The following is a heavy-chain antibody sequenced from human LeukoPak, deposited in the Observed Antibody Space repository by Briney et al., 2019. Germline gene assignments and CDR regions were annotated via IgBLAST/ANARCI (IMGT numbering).Heavy chain of an antibody. D-gene: IGHD3-3*01. CDR3: ARGHYDFSRGCLVIDY. Sequence: GGSLRLSCAASGFTLSSYEMNWVRQAPGKGLEWVSYIRSSGSNIYYADSVKGRFTISRDNAKNSLYLQMNSLRAEDTAVYYCARGHYDFSRGCLVIDYWGQGTLVAVSS. J-gene: IGHJ4*02. V-gene: IGHV3-48*03. CDR2: IRSSGSNI. CDR1: GFTLSSYE.